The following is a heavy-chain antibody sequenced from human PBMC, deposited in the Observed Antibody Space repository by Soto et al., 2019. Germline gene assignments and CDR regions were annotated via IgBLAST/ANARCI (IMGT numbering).Heavy chain of an antibody. D-gene: IGHD6-13*01. CDR1: GDSMYTNGVA. CDR2: TYYRSRWSN. CDR3: ARGRDSSFDY. J-gene: IGHJ4*02. V-gene: IGHV6-1*01. Sequence: PSQTLSLTCDVSGDSMYTNGVAWNWIRQSPSRGLEWLGRTYYRSRWSNDYAVSVKSRIIINPDTSKNQFSLQLNSVTSEDTAVYFCARGRDSSFDYWGQGTLVTVSS.